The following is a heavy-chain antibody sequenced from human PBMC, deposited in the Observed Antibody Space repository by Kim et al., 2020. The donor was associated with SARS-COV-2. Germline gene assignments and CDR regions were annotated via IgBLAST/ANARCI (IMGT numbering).Heavy chain of an antibody. Sequence: GGSLRLSCAASGFTFTSYWMSWVRQAPGKGLEWVANIKQDGSEKYYVDSVKGRFTISRDNAKNSLYLQVNSLRAEDTAAYYCATSRSLDYWGPGTLVIGSP. J-gene: IGHJ4*02. V-gene: IGHV3-7*01. CDR2: IKQDGSEK. CDR3: ATSRSLDY. D-gene: IGHD2-2*01. CDR1: GFTFTSYW.